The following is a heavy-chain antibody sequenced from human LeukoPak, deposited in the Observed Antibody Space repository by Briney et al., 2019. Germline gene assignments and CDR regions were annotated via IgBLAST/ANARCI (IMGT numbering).Heavy chain of an antibody. Sequence: GGSLRLSCEASGLTFSSYSMNWVRQAPGKGLEWVSSISSSSSYIYYADSVKGRFTISRDNAKNSLYLQMNSLRAEDTAVYYCARDEIITGTISHWGQGTLVTVSS. CDR1: GLTFSSYS. CDR2: ISSSSSYI. D-gene: IGHD1-7*01. J-gene: IGHJ4*02. V-gene: IGHV3-21*03. CDR3: ARDEIITGTISH.